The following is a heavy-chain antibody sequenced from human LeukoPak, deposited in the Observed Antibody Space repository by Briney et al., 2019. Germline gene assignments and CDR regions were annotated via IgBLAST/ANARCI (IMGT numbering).Heavy chain of an antibody. CDR1: GGSISSGGYY. J-gene: IGHJ5*02. V-gene: IGHV4-31*03. D-gene: IGHD2-2*01. CDR2: IYYSGST. Sequence: SQTLSLTCTVSGGSISSGGYYWSWIRQHPGKGLEWIGYIYYSGSTYYNPSLKSRVTISVDTSKNQFSLKLSSVTAVDTAVYYCARVGYCSSTSCYWGRGQNWFDPWGQGTLVTVSS. CDR3: ARVGYCSSTSCYWGRGQNWFDP.